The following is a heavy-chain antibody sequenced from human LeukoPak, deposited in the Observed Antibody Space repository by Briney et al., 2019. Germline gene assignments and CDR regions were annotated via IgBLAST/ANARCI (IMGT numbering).Heavy chain of an antibody. Sequence: GGSLRLSCAASGFTFNSYWMHWVRQAPGKGLVWVSHIRTDGITTNYADSVKGRFTISRDNAKNTLYLQMNSLRAEDTAVYYCAGTYYADFGTTYSLDYWGQGSLVTVSS. CDR3: AGTYYADFGTTYSLDY. D-gene: IGHD2/OR15-2a*01. V-gene: IGHV3-74*01. J-gene: IGHJ4*02. CDR1: GFTFNSYW. CDR2: IRTDGITT.